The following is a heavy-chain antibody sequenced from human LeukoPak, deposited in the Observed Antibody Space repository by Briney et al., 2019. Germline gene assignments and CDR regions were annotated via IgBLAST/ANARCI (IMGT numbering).Heavy chain of an antibody. CDR2: ISYDGSNK. J-gene: IGHJ4*02. Sequence: PGGSLRLSCAASGFTFSSYAMHWVRQAPGKGLEWVAVISYDGSNKYYADSVKGRFTISRDNSKNTLYLQMNSLRAEDTAVYYCARGKLGYCSSTSCPAFDYWGQGTLVTVSS. D-gene: IGHD2-2*01. CDR1: GFTFSSYA. V-gene: IGHV3-30-3*01. CDR3: ARGKLGYCSSTSCPAFDY.